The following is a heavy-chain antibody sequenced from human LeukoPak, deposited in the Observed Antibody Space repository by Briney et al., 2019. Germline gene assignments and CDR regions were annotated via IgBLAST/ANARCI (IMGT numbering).Heavy chain of an antibody. V-gene: IGHV1-46*01. Sequence: ASVKVSCKASGYTFTNNFMHWVRQAPGQGLEWIGIINPSGDNTWYAQEFQGRVTITRDTSASTAYMELSSLRSEDMAVYYCARVPTIMANYYYYMDVWGKGTTVTISS. CDR3: ARVPTIMANYYYYMDV. CDR1: GYTFTNNF. J-gene: IGHJ6*03. D-gene: IGHD5-24*01. CDR2: INPSGDNT.